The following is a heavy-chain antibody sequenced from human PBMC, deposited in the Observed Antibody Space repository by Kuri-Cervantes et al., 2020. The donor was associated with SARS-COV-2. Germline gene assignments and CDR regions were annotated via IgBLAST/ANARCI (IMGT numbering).Heavy chain of an antibody. Sequence: ESLKISCAVYGGSVSGYYWSWIRQPPGKGLEWIGEINHSGSTNYNPSLKSRVTISVDTSKNQFSLKLSSVTAADTAVYYCARGRRYSLPGGLDYWGQGTLVTVSS. CDR3: ARGRRYSLPGGLDY. V-gene: IGHV4-34*01. J-gene: IGHJ4*02. CDR1: GGSVSGYY. CDR2: INHSGST. D-gene: IGHD3-9*01.